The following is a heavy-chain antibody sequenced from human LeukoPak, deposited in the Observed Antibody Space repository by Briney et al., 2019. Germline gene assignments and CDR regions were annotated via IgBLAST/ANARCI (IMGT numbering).Heavy chain of an antibody. V-gene: IGHV4-59*12. CDR3: ARDGPAAGHAFDY. J-gene: IGHJ4*02. CDR1: GGSISSYY. Sequence: SETLSLTCTVSGGSISSYYWSWIRQPPGKGLEWIGYIYYSGSTNYNPSLKSRVTISVDTSKNQFSLKLSSVTAADTAVYYCARDGPAAGHAFDYWGQGTLVTVSS. CDR2: IYYSGST.